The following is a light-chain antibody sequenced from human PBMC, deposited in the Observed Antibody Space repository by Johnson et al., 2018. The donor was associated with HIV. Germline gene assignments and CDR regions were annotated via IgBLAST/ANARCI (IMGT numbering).Light chain of an antibody. CDR3: GTWDSSLSAPG. CDR1: SSNVGSSF. J-gene: IGLJ1*01. CDR2: DNN. Sequence: QAVLTQPPSVSAAPGQTVTISCSGSSSNVGSSFVSWYRQVPGTAPKLLIYDNNKRPSGIPDRFSGSKSGTSATLGITGLQTGDEADYYCGTWDSSLSAPGFGSGTKVTVL. V-gene: IGLV1-51*01.